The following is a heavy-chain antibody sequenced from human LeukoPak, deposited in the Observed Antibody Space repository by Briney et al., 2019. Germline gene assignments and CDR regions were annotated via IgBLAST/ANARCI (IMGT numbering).Heavy chain of an antibody. V-gene: IGHV3-15*07. D-gene: IGHD3-10*01. CDR1: GLTVTNAW. CDR2: IASKTDGGAT. CDR3: TTGIRGN. Sequence: GGSLRLSCSASGLTVTNAWMNWVRQAPGEGLDWVGRIASKTDGGATDYAAPVKGRFTISRDDSQNTLNLQINSLNTEDTAVYYCTTGIRGNWGQGTLVTVSS. J-gene: IGHJ4*02.